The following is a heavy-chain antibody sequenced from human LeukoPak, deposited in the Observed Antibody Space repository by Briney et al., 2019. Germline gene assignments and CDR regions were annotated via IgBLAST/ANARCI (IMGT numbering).Heavy chain of an antibody. J-gene: IGHJ3*02. CDR2: IYYSGST. CDR1: GGSISSGGYY. D-gene: IGHD3-10*01. Sequence: PSETLSLTCTVSGGSISSGGYYWSWIRQHPGRGLEWIGYIYYSGSTYYNPSLKSRVTISVDTSKNQFSLKLSSVTAADTAVYYCARDYPSSGSAESVIPEAFDIWGQGTMVTVSS. CDR3: ARDYPSSGSAESVIPEAFDI. V-gene: IGHV4-30-4*08.